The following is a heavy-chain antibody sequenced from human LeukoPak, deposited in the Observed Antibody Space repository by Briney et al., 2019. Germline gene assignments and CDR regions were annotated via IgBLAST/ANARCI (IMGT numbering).Heavy chain of an antibody. V-gene: IGHV4-4*07. Sequence: SETLSLTCTVSGGSFSSYYWTWIRQPAGKGLEWIGRIYNSGTTNYSPTLESRVTMSLDTSKNRFSLSLSSVTAADTAVYYCARDRLGATGHWRIDVWGRGTLVTVSS. CDR2: IYNSGTT. D-gene: IGHD1-26*01. CDR3: ARDRLGATGHWRIDV. CDR1: GGSFSSYY. J-gene: IGHJ2*01.